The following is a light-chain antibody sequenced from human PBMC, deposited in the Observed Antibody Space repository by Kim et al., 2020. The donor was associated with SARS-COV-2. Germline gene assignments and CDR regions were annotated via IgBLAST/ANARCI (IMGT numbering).Light chain of an antibody. CDR1: SSDVGGYNY. CDR2: DVS. V-gene: IGLV2-14*03. CDR3: SSYTSTHVV. Sequence: LTQPASVSGSPGQSITISCTGTSSDVGGYNYVSWYQQHPGKAPKLMIYDVSNRPSGVSNRFSGSKSGNTASLTISGLQAEDEADYYCSSYTSTHVVFGGGTQLTVL. J-gene: IGLJ2*01.